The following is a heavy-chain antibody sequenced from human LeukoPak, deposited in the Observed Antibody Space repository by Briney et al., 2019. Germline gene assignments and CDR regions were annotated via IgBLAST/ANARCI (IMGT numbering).Heavy chain of an antibody. D-gene: IGHD2-15*01. CDR1: GGSISSGSYY. Sequence: PSETLSLTCTVSGGSISSGSYYWSWIRQPAGTGLEWIGRIYTSGSTNYNPSLKSRVTISVDTSKNQFSLKLSSVTAADTAVYYCARARTFTRYCSGGSCYSNGWYFDLWGRGTLVTVSS. CDR3: ARARTFTRYCSGGSCYSNGWYFDL. J-gene: IGHJ2*01. CDR2: IYTSGST. V-gene: IGHV4-61*02.